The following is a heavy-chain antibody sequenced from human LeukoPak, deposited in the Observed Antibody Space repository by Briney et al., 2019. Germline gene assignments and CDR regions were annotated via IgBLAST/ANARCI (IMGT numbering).Heavy chain of an antibody. J-gene: IGHJ4*02. CDR1: GGSISSSSYY. Sequence: PSETLSLTCTVSGGSISSSSYYWGWIRQPPGKGLEWIGSIYYSGSTYHNPSLKSRVTISVDTSKNQFSLKLSSVTAADTAVYYCASTGGYSYGYAEYYFDYWGQGTPVTVSS. D-gene: IGHD5-18*01. V-gene: IGHV4-39*01. CDR3: ASTGGYSYGYAEYYFDY. CDR2: IYYSGST.